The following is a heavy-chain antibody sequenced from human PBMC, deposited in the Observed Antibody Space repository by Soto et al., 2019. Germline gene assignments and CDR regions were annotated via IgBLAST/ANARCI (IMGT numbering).Heavy chain of an antibody. CDR2: IYHSGST. J-gene: IGHJ4*02. CDR3: ARESRPGGGDYFDY. CDR1: SGSISSSNW. V-gene: IGHV4-4*02. Sequence: PSETLSLTCAVSSGSISSSNWWSWVRQPPGKGLEWIGEIYHSGSTNYNPSLKSRVTISVDKSKNQFSLKLSSVTAADTAVYYCARESRPGGGDYFDYWGQGTLVTVSS. D-gene: IGHD1-26*01.